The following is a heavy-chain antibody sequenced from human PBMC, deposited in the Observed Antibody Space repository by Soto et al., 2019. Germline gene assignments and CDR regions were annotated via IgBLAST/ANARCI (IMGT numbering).Heavy chain of an antibody. J-gene: IGHJ5*02. CDR1: GYTFSGYY. Sequence: ASVKVSCKASGYTFSGYYMHWVRQAPGQGLEWMGWINPNSGGTNYAQKFQGRVTMTRDTSISTAYMELGRLRSDDTAVYYCATDPPLYPSSPSSYSGCFDTWGQGTLVTVSS. V-gene: IGHV1-2*02. CDR2: INPNSGGT. D-gene: IGHD2-2*01. CDR3: ATDPPLYPSSPSSYSGCFDT.